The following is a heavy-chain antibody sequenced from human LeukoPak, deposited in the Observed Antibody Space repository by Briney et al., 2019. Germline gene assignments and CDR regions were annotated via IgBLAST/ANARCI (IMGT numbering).Heavy chain of an antibody. V-gene: IGHV4-59*01. CDR2: IYDSGST. Sequence: SETLSLTCTVSGGSIRSYYWSWVRQPPGKGLEWIGYIYDSGSTNYNPYLKSRVSISVDPSNNQFSLKQSSVPAADTAVYYCARDGVLGGLFVWDYWGQGTLVTVSS. CDR1: GGSIRSYY. CDR3: ARDGVLGGLFVWDY. D-gene: IGHD3-16*01. J-gene: IGHJ4*02.